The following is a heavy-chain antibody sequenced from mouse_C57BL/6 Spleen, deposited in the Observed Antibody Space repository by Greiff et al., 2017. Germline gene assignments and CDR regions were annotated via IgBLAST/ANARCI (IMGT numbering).Heavy chain of an antibody. V-gene: IGHV1-50*01. J-gene: IGHJ2*01. CDR2: IDPSDSYT. Sequence: VQLQQPGAELVKPGASVKLSCKASGYTFTSYWMQWVKQRPGQGLEWIGEIDPSDSYTNYNQKFKGKATLTVDTSSSTAYMQLSSLTSEDSAVYYCARSSAYGSSYYFDYWGQGTTLTVSS. CDR1: GYTFTSYW. D-gene: IGHD1-1*01. CDR3: ARSSAYGSSYYFDY.